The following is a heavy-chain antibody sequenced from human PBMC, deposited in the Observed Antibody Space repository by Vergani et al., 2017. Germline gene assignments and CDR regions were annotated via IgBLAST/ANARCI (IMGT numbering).Heavy chain of an antibody. CDR1: GFSFSISG. Sequence: EVQLVESGGGLVQPGGSLTLSCAASGFSFSISGMNWVLQAPGKGLEWVSYISGSSSDISYADSVKGRFTISRDNAKNSLYLQMNSLRAEDTALYYCARAEYQLPYHYWGQGTLVTVSS. J-gene: IGHJ4*02. CDR2: ISGSSSDI. D-gene: IGHD2-2*01. V-gene: IGHV3-48*01. CDR3: ARAEYQLPYHY.